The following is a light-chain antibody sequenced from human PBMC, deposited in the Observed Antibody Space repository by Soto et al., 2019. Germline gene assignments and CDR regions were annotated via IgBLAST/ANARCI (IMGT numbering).Light chain of an antibody. Sequence: QAVVTQEPSLTVSPGGTVTLTCGSSTGAVTSGHYPYWFQQKPGQAPRTLIYDTSNKHSWTPARFSGSLLGGKAALTLSGAQPEDEAEYYFLLSYRGAQAVFGGGTKLTVL. CDR1: TGAVTSGHY. CDR3: LLSYRGAQAV. CDR2: DTS. J-gene: IGLJ2*01. V-gene: IGLV7-46*01.